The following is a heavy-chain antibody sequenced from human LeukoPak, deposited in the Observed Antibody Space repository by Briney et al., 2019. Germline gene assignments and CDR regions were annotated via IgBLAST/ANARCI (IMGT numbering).Heavy chain of an antibody. CDR1: GYTFTSYA. CDR2: INAGNGNT. D-gene: IGHD5-18*01. CDR3: ASPGSYGFKLQH. Sequence: ASVKVSCKASGYTFTSYAVHWVRQAPGQRLEWMGWINAGNGNTKYSQKFQGRVTITRDTSASTAYMELSSLRSEDTAVYYCASPGSYGFKLQHWGQGTLVTVSS. J-gene: IGHJ1*01. V-gene: IGHV1-3*01.